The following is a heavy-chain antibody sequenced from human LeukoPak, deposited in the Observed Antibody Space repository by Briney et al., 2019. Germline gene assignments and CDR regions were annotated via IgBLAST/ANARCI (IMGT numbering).Heavy chain of an antibody. J-gene: IGHJ4*02. CDR1: GFTFSIYG. V-gene: IGHV3-23*01. CDR2: ISGSGGST. Sequence: GGSLRLSCAASGFTFSIYGMSWVRQAPGKGLEWVSGISGSGGSTYYADSVKGRFAISRDNSKNTLYLQMNSLRAEDTAVYYCAKRPLFSYGDYGGFDYWGQGTLVTVSS. D-gene: IGHD4-17*01. CDR3: AKRPLFSYGDYGGFDY.